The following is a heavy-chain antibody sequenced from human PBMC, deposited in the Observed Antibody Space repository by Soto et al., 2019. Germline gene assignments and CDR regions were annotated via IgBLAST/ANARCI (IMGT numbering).Heavy chain of an antibody. CDR1: GGSIGSGDYY. V-gene: IGHV4-30-4*01. J-gene: IGHJ6*02. D-gene: IGHD3-9*01. Sequence: SETQCLTCSVSGGSIGSGDYYWSWIRQPPGKGLEWIGYIYYSGSTYYNPSLKSRVTISVDTSKNQFSLKLSSVTAADTAVYYCARDDYVYDILTGYGYYYGMDVWGQGTTVTVSS. CDR3: ARDDYVYDILTGYGYYYGMDV. CDR2: IYYSGST.